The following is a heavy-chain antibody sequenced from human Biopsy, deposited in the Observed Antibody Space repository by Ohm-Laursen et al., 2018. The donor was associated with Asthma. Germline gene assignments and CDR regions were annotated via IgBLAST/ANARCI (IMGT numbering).Heavy chain of an antibody. V-gene: IGHV1-69*13. CDR3: ARKSGSCISRSCYSLDF. CDR2: INSVFGTT. D-gene: IGHD2-15*01. CDR1: GGTFNTYV. Sequence: SVKVSCKSLGGTFNTYVISWVRQAPGQGLEWMGGINSVFGTTTYPQKFQDRVTITADDSTSTVYMELSSLRSEDTAVYYCARKSGSCISRSCYSLDFWGQGTLVTVSS. J-gene: IGHJ4*02.